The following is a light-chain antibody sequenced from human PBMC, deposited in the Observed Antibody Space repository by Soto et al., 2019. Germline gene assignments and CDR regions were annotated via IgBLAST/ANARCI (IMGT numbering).Light chain of an antibody. V-gene: IGLV1-44*01. CDR3: AAWDDSLNGPL. J-gene: IGLJ2*01. CDR1: SSNIASNT. Sequence: QSVLTQPPSASGTPGQRVTISCSGSSSNIASNTVNWYQQLPGTAPKLLIYNNNHRPSGVFDRFSGSKSGTSASLAISGLQSEDEADYYCAAWDDSLNGPLFGGGTKVTVL. CDR2: NNN.